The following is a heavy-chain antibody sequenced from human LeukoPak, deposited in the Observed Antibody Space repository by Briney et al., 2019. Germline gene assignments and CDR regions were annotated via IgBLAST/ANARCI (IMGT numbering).Heavy chain of an antibody. CDR2: IYYSGST. Sequence: SETLSLTCTVSGGSISSYYWSWIRQPAGKGLEWIGYIYYSGSTNYNPSLKSRLTISVDTSKNQFSLKLRSVTAADTAVYYCAGEKVLGSGTYYNGPFDYWGQGTLVTVSS. CDR3: AGEKVLGSGTYYNGPFDY. CDR1: GGSISSYY. D-gene: IGHD3-10*01. V-gene: IGHV4-59*01. J-gene: IGHJ4*02.